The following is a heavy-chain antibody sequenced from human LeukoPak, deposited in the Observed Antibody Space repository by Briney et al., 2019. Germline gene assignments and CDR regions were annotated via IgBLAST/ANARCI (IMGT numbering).Heavy chain of an antibody. V-gene: IGHV3-30-3*01. D-gene: IGHD3-22*01. Sequence: GRSLRLSCAASGFTFSSYTLHWVRQAPGKGLEWVAVISYDVSNIYYADSVKGRFTISRDNSKNTLFLQMNSLRAEDTAVYYCARDLNYYYDSSGYYYVFDYWGQGTLVTVSS. CDR3: ARDLNYYYDSSGYYYVFDY. CDR1: GFTFSSYT. J-gene: IGHJ4*02. CDR2: ISYDVSNI.